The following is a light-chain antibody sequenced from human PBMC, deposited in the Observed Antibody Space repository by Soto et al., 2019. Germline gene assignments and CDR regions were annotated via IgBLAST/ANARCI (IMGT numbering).Light chain of an antibody. V-gene: IGLV2-14*03. CDR2: DVS. J-gene: IGLJ2*01. CDR1: SSDVGGYDY. Sequence: QSALTQPASVSGSPGQSITISCTGTSSDVGGYDYVSWYQQHPGKAPRLMIYDVSNRPSGVFNRFSGSKSGNTASLTISGLQAEDEADYYCSSYTSGSTLVFGGGTKLTVL. CDR3: SSYTSGSTLV.